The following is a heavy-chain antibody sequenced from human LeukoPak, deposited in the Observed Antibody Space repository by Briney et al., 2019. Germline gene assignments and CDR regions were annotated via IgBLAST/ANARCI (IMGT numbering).Heavy chain of an antibody. CDR2: INHSGST. CDR1: GGSFSGYY. CDR3: ARGPPIVATIHYYYYGMDV. J-gene: IGHJ6*02. D-gene: IGHD5-12*01. Sequence: KPSETLSLTCAVYGGSFSGYYWSWIRQPPGKGLEWIGEINHSGSTNYNPSLKSRVTISVGTSKNQFSLKLSSVTAADTAVYYCARGPPIVATIHYYYYGMDVWGQGTTVTVSS. V-gene: IGHV4-34*01.